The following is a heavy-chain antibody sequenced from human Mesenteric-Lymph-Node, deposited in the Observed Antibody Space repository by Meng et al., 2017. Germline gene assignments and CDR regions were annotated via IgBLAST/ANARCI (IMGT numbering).Heavy chain of an antibody. CDR3: ARDLAAAGTFYYYYGMDV. Sequence: SQTLSLTCAISRDSVSSNSAAWNWIRQSPSRGLEWLGRTYYRSKWYNDYAVSVKSRITINPDTSKNQFSLQLNSVTPEDTAVYYCARDLAAAGTFYYYYGMDVWGQGTTVTVSS. CDR2: TYYRSKWYN. J-gene: IGHJ6*02. CDR1: RDSVSSNSAA. V-gene: IGHV6-1*01. D-gene: IGHD6-13*01.